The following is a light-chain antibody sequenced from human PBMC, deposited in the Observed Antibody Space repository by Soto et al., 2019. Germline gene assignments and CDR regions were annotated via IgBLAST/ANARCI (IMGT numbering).Light chain of an antibody. V-gene: IGKV3-20*01. CDR3: QQYGSSPWT. J-gene: IGKJ1*01. Sequence: IVLTQSPGTLSLSPGERATLYCRASQSVSSSYLAWYQQKPGQAPRLLIYGASSRATGIPDRFSGSGSGTDFTLTISRLEPEDFAVYYCQQYGSSPWTFGQGTKVDIK. CDR1: QSVSSSY. CDR2: GAS.